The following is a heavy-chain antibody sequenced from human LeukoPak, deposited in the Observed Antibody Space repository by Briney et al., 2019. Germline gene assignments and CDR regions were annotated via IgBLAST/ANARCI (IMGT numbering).Heavy chain of an antibody. Sequence: TSETLSLTCAVYGGSFSGYYWSWIRQPPGKGLEWIGEINHSGSTNYNPSLKSRVTISVDTSKNQFSLKLSSVTAADTAVYYCARSQGTAAAVTSGYDYWGQGTLVTVSS. V-gene: IGHV4-34*01. CDR2: INHSGST. CDR1: GGSFSGYY. D-gene: IGHD6-13*01. CDR3: ARSQGTAAAVTSGYDY. J-gene: IGHJ4*02.